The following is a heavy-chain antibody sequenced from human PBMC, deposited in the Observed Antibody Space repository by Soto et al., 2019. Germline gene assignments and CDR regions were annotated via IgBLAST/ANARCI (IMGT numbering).Heavy chain of an antibody. D-gene: IGHD6-13*01. CDR2: ISSSSSTI. J-gene: IGHJ6*02. Sequence: GGSLRLSCAASGFTFSSYSMNWVRQAPGKGLEWVSYISSSSSTIYYADSVKGRFTISRDNSKNTLYLQMNSLRAEDTAVYYCAKLTAGGDSYYGMDVWGQGTTVTVSS. CDR1: GFTFSSYS. CDR3: AKLTAGGDSYYGMDV. V-gene: IGHV3-48*01.